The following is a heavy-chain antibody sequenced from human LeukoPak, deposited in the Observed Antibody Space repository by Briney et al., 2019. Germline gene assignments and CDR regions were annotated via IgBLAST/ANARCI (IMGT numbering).Heavy chain of an antibody. J-gene: IGHJ4*02. CDR1: GYTFATYG. D-gene: IGHD2-2*01. Sequence: ASVKVSCKASGYTFATYGISWVRQAPGQGLEWMGWISAYNGNTNYAQKLQGRVTMTTDTPTSTAYMELRSLRSDDTAMYYCARRSGYCSSTSCSPGDYWGQGTLVTVSS. CDR3: ARRSGYCSSTSCSPGDY. V-gene: IGHV1-18*01. CDR2: ISAYNGNT.